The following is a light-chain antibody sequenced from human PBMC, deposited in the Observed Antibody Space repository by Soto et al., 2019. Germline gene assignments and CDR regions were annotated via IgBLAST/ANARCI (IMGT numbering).Light chain of an antibody. CDR1: QRVVYSSNNKHY. CDR3: QKYYSTPTWP. V-gene: IGKV4-1*01. J-gene: IGKJ1*01. CDR2: WAY. Sequence: DIVMIQSTDSLAVHLCDRATINYKSGQRVVYSSNNKHYLAWYQQKPGQPHKLIIYWAYTRESGVPDRFSGRGSGTDFTLTIRSLKAEDVAVYYCQKYYSTPTWPFG.